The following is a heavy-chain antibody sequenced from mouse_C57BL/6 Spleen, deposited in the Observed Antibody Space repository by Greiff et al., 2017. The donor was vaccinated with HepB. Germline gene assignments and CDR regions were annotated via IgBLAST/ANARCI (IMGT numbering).Heavy chain of an antibody. J-gene: IGHJ4*01. CDR2: IYPGSGNT. CDR3: ARSSIYYYGSSSFYYAMDY. D-gene: IGHD1-1*01. CDR1: GYTFTDYY. Sequence: VQLQQSGAELVRPGASVKLSCKASGYTFTDYYINWVKQRPGQGLEWIARIYPGSGNTYYNEKFKGKATLTAEKSSSTAYMQLSSLTSEDSAVYFCARSSIYYYGSSSFYYAMDYWGQGTSVTVSS. V-gene: IGHV1-76*01.